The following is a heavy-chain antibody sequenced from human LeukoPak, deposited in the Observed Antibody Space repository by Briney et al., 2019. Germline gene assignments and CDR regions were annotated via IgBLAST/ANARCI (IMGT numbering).Heavy chain of an antibody. J-gene: IGHJ4*02. D-gene: IGHD3-9*01. V-gene: IGHV3-23*01. CDR1: GFTFSNYA. CDR2: ITGGGSGI. Sequence: GGSLRLSCAASGFTFSNYAMSGVRQAPGKGLEGVSAITGGGSGIYYADSMKSRFTISRDNSKNTLYLQINSLRAEDTAVYYCAKWGDYDVLTGYYVSDYWGQGTLVTVSS. CDR3: AKWGDYDVLTGYYVSDY.